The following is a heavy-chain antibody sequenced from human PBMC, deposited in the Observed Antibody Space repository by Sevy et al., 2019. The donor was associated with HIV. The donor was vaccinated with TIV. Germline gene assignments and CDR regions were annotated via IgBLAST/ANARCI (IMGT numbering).Heavy chain of an antibody. V-gene: IGHV3-21*01. D-gene: IGHD2-2*01. CDR2: ISSSSTYK. CDR1: GFTFSSYS. Sequence: GESLKISCAASGFTFSSYSMNWVRQPPGKGLEWVSSISSSSTYKYYADSVKGRFTISRDNAKNSLYLQMNSLRAEDTAVYYCARDGGCSSTSCLLYFDYWGQGTLVTVSS. CDR3: ARDGGCSSTSCLLYFDY. J-gene: IGHJ4*02.